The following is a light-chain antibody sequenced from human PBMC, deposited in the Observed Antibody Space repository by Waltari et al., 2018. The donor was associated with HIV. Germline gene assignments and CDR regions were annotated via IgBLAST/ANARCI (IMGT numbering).Light chain of an antibody. CDR2: AAS. Sequence: DIQMTQSPSSLSASVGDRVTITCRASQNISSYLNWYQQKPGKAPKLLIYAASSLQSGVPSRFSGSGSGTDFTLTISSLQPEDFATYYCQQSYSIPYTFGQGTKLEIK. CDR1: QNISSY. J-gene: IGKJ2*01. CDR3: QQSYSIPYT. V-gene: IGKV1-39*01.